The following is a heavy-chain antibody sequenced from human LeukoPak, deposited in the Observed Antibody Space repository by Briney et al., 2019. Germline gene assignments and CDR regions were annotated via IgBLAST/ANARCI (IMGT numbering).Heavy chain of an antibody. D-gene: IGHD1/OR15-1a*01. Sequence: GGSLRLSCAASGFTFSSYWMHWVRQVPGEGLVWVSRINSDGSSTSYADSVKGRFTISRDNAKNTLYVQMNSLRAEDTAVYYCAKDPEHGYYFDYWGQGTLVTVSS. J-gene: IGHJ4*02. CDR2: INSDGSST. CDR3: AKDPEHGYYFDY. CDR1: GFTFSSYW. V-gene: IGHV3-74*01.